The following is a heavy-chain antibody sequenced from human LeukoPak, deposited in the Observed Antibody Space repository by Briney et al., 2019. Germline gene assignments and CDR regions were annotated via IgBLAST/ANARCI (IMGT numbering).Heavy chain of an antibody. CDR1: GGSISSGDYY. CDR2: IFHTGST. CDR3: ARELWFANAPGSWLDP. D-gene: IGHD3-10*01. Sequence: SQTLSLTCTVSGGSISSGDYYWSWIRQPPGKGLEWIGYIFHTGSTFYNPSLESRVTISVDNSKNQFSLRLSSVTAADAAVYYCARELWFANAPGSWLDPWGQGTLVTVSS. J-gene: IGHJ5*02. V-gene: IGHV4-30-4*01.